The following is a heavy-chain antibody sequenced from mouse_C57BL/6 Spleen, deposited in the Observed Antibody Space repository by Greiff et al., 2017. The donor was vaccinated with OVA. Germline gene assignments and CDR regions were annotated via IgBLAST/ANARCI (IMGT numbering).Heavy chain of an antibody. V-gene: IGHV1-72*01. CDR1: GYTFTSYW. CDR2: IDPNSGGT. CDR3: ASYYGSSLYYFDY. Sequence: QVQLQQPGAELVKPGASVKLSCKASGYTFTSYWMHWVKQRPGRGLEWIGRIDPNSGGTKYNEKFKSKATLTVDQPSSTAYMQLSSLTSEDSAVYYCASYYGSSLYYFDYWGQGTTLTVSS. J-gene: IGHJ2*01. D-gene: IGHD1-1*01.